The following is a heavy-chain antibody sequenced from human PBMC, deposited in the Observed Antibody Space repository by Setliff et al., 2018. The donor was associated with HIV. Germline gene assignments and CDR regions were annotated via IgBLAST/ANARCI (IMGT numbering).Heavy chain of an antibody. CDR1: GFTLREVS. CDR2: FDPEDGET. J-gene: IGHJ4*02. Sequence: ASVKVSRKVSGFTLREVSMHWVRQAPGKGLEWMGYFDPEDGETVYAQKFQGRVTMAEDTSTNTAYMELSGLRSGDTAVYYCAIDMVGGWLRPMPDFWGQGALVTVSS. V-gene: IGHV1-24*01. CDR3: AIDMVGGWLRPMPDF. D-gene: IGHD2-2*01.